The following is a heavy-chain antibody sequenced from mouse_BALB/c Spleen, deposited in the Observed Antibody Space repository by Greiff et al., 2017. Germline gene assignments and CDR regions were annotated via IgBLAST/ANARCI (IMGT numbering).Heavy chain of an antibody. CDR3: TRATGYYYAMDY. V-gene: IGHV1-5*01. CDR1: GYSFTSYW. CDR2: IYPGNSDT. D-gene: IGHD4-1*01. Sequence: VQLKQSGTVLARPGASVKMSCKASGYSFTSYWMHWVKQRPGQGLEWIGAIYPGNSDTSYNQKFKGKAKLTAVTSASTAYMELSSLTNEDSAVYYCTRATGYYYAMDYWGQGTSVTVSS. J-gene: IGHJ4*01.